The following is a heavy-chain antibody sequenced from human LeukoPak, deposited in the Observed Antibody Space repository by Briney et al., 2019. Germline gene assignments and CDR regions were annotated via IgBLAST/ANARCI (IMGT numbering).Heavy chain of an antibody. D-gene: IGHD2-15*01. J-gene: IGHJ5*02. CDR3: ARDYCSGGSCHYYNWFDP. V-gene: IGHV1-69*06. CDR1: GGTFSSYA. CDR2: IIPIFGAA. Sequence: ASVKVSCKASGGTFSSYAISWVRQAPGQGLEWVGGIIPIFGAANYAQKFQGRVTITADKSTSTAYMELSSLRSEDTAVYYCARDYCSGGSCHYYNWFDPWGQGTLVTVSS.